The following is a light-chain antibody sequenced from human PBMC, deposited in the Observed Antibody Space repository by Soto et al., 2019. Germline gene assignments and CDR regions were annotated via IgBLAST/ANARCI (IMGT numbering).Light chain of an antibody. J-gene: IGKJ4*01. CDR3: QQRSNWPPNT. V-gene: IGKV3-11*01. Sequence: EIVLTQSPATLSLSPGERATLSCRASQSLSGNLALAWYQHKPGQAPRLLIYDTSNRATGIPARFSGSGSGTDFTLTISSQEPEDFAVYYCQQRSNWPPNTFGGGTKVEIK. CDR1: QSLSGN. CDR2: DTS.